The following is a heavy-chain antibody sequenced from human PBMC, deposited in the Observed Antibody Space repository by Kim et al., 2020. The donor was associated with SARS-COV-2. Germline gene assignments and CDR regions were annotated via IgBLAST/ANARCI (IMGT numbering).Heavy chain of an antibody. Sequence: SVKVSCKASGGTFSSYAISWVRQAPGQGLEWMGGIIPIFGTANYAQKFQGRVTITADESTSTAYMELSSLRSEDTAVYYCARDVPSIAARWGWFDPWGQGTLVTVSS. J-gene: IGHJ5*02. CDR1: GGTFSSYA. CDR3: ARDVPSIAARWGWFDP. V-gene: IGHV1-69*13. CDR2: IIPIFGTA. D-gene: IGHD6-6*01.